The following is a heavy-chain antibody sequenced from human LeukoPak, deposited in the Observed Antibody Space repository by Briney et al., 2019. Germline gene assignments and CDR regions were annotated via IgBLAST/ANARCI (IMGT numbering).Heavy chain of an antibody. CDR3: ASGGGGHCSGGSCFYYFDY. Sequence: SVKVSCKASGGTFSSYAISWVRQAPGQGLEWMGGIIPIFGTANYAQKFQGRVTITADESTSTAYMELSSLRSEDTAVYYCASGGGGHCSGGSCFYYFDYWGQGTLFTVSS. CDR2: IIPIFGTA. V-gene: IGHV1-69*13. D-gene: IGHD2-15*01. J-gene: IGHJ4*02. CDR1: GGTFSSYA.